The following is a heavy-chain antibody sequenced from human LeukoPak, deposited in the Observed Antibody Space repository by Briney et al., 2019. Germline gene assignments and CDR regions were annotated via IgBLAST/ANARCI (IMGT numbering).Heavy chain of an antibody. Sequence: SETLSLTCAVYGGSFSGYYWSWIRQPPGKGLEWIGYIYYSGSTNYNPSLKSRVTISVDTSKNQFSLKLSSVTAADTAVYYCARGTYYDFWSGYYSFELDYWGQGTLVTVSS. CDR1: GGSFSGYY. D-gene: IGHD3-3*01. CDR2: IYYSGST. CDR3: ARGTYYDFWSGYYSFELDY. V-gene: IGHV4-59*01. J-gene: IGHJ4*02.